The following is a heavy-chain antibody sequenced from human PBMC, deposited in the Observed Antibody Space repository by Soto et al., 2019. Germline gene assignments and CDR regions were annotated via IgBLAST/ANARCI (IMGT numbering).Heavy chain of an antibody. CDR2: ISAFNGNT. J-gene: IGHJ6*03. Sequence: QDQLVQSGAEVKKPGASVTVSCKASGYSFTNYGVTWVRQAPGQGLEWMGWISAFNGNTHYAQSLQGRVTMTTYASTSTAYMELRSLRSDDTAVYYCARDRGVAPPVAGNTHYYYYMDVWGKGTTVTVSS. CDR3: ARDRGVAPPVAGNTHYYYYMDV. D-gene: IGHD6-19*01. V-gene: IGHV1-18*01. CDR1: GYSFTNYG.